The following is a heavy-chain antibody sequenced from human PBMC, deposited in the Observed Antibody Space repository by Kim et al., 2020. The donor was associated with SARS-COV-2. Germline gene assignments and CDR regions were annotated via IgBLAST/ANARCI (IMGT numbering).Heavy chain of an antibody. J-gene: IGHJ4*02. Sequence: PKRRVTISVDTSKNQLSLKLSSVTAADTAVYYCARGHYYDSSGYYHFFDYWGQGTLVTVSS. V-gene: IGHV4-34*01. CDR3: ARGHYYDSSGYYHFFDY. D-gene: IGHD3-22*01.